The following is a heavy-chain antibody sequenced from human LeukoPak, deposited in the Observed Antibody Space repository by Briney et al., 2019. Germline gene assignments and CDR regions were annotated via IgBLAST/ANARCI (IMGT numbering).Heavy chain of an antibody. CDR2: ISAYNGNT. D-gene: IGHD3-9*01. J-gene: IGHJ4*02. V-gene: IGHV1-18*01. Sequence: ASVKVSCKASGYTFTSYGISWVRQAPGQGLEWMGWISAYNGNTNYAQKLQGRVTMTRDTSTSTVYMELSSLRSEDTAVYYCARDLTGPVLRYFDWPIDYWGQGTLVTVSS. CDR3: ARDLTGPVLRYFDWPIDY. CDR1: GYTFTSYG.